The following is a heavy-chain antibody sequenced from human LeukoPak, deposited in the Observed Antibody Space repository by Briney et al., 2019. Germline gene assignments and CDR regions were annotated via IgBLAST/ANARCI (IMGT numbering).Heavy chain of an antibody. V-gene: IGHV1-3*01. CDR1: GYTFTSYA. J-gene: IGHJ4*02. CDR3: ASLYDSSGYYFDY. Sequence: GASVKVSCKASGYTFTSYAMHWVRQAPGQRLEWMGWINAGNGNTKYSQKSQGRVTITRDTSASTAYMELSSLRSEDTAVYYCASLYDSSGYYFDYWGQGTLVTVSS. CDR2: INAGNGNT. D-gene: IGHD3-22*01.